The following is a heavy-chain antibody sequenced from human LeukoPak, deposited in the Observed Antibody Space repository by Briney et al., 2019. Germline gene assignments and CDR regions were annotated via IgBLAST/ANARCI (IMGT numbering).Heavy chain of an antibody. Sequence: PGGSLRLSCAASGFTFSSSWRHWVRQAPGKGLVWVARINSDGSTISYADSVKGRFTISRDNAKNTLYLQMDSLRAEDTAVYYCARSLLGIGEYWGQGTLVTVSS. J-gene: IGHJ4*02. V-gene: IGHV3-74*01. CDR1: GFTFSSSW. CDR3: ARSLLGIGEY. CDR2: INSDGSTI. D-gene: IGHD3-10*01.